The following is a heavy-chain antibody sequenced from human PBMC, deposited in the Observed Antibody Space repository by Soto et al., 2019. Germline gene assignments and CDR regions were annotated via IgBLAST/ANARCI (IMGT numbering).Heavy chain of an antibody. CDR2: ISYDGSNK. CDR1: GFTFSSYG. V-gene: IGHV3-30*18. Sequence: GGSLRLSCAASGFTFSSYGMHWVRQAPGKGLEWVAVISYDGSNKYYPYSVNTRFTISIDNSKNTLYLQMNSLRAYDTAVYYCAKYPPATSSMYYGYSYYFDYWGQGTLVTVSS. J-gene: IGHJ4*02. CDR3: AKYPPATSSMYYGYSYYFDY. D-gene: IGHD3-3*01.